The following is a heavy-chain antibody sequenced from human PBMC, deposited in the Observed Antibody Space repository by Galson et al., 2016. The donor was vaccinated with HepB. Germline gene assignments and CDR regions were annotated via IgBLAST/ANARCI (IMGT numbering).Heavy chain of an antibody. D-gene: IGHD2-15*01. CDR1: GDSVSSNSVA. J-gene: IGHJ3*02. CDR3: ARGIWNSFNI. V-gene: IGHV6-1*01. Sequence: CAISGDSVSSNSVAWNWIRQSPSRGLEWLGRTFYRSKWNIDYAVSVKSRITINPDTSKKQFSLQLNSVTPEDTAIYYCARGIWNSFNIWVQGTMVTVSS. CDR2: TFYRSKWNI.